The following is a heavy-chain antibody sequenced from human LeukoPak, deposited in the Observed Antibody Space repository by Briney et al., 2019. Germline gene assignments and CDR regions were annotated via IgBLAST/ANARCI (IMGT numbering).Heavy chain of an antibody. CDR3: AKDYQLLATYYGVDV. V-gene: IGHV3-30*18. CDR2: ISYDGSNK. J-gene: IGHJ6*02. Sequence: PGGSLRLSCAASGFTSSSYGMHWVRQAPGKGLEWVAVISYDGSNKYYADSVKGRFTISRDNSKNTLYLQMNSLRAEDTAVYYCAKDYQLLATYYGVDVWGQGTTVTVSS. CDR1: GFTSSSYG. D-gene: IGHD2-2*01.